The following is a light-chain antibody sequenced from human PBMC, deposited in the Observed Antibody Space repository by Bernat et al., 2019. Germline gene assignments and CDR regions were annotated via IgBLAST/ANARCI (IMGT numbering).Light chain of an antibody. CDR3: QQYNNWPPLT. CDR1: QNVDSN. J-gene: IGKJ4*01. CDR2: ASS. Sequence: EIMMTQSPATLSVSPGERATLSCRASQNVDSNLAWYQQQPGQAPRLLIYASSTSATGIPARFSGSGSGTEFTLTISSLQSEDFAVYYCQQYNNWPPLTFGGGTKVDMK. V-gene: IGKV3-15*01.